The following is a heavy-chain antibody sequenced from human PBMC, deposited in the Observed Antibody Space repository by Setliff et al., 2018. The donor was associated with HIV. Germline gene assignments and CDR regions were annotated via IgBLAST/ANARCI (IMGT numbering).Heavy chain of an antibody. V-gene: IGHV3-23*01. CDR2: IVGSGGST. D-gene: IGHD3-10*01. J-gene: IGHJ6*02. CDR1: GFIFSSYA. CDR3: ARSVIGYYYYSMDV. Sequence: PGGSLRLSCAASGFIFSSYAMSWVRQAPGKGLEWVSAIVGSGGSTYYADSVKGRFTISRDNSKNTLYLQMNSLRAEDTAVYYCARSVIGYYYYSMDVWGQGTLVTVSS.